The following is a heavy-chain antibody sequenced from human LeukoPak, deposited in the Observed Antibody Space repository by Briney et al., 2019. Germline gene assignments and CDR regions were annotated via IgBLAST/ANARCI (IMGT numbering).Heavy chain of an antibody. CDR1: GFTFGSYA. CDR3: AREGHCSSTSCRTFYYYGMDV. Sequence: PGGSLRLSCAASGFTFGSYAMHWVRQAPGKGLEWVAVISYDGSNKYYADSVKGRFTISRDNSKNTLYLQMNSLRAEDTAVYYCAREGHCSSTSCRTFYYYGMDVWGQGTTVTVSS. CDR2: ISYDGSNK. J-gene: IGHJ6*02. V-gene: IGHV3-30*04. D-gene: IGHD2-2*01.